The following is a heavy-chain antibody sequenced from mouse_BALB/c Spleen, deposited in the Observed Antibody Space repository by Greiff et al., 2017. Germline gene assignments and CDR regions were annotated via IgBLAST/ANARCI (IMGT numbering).Heavy chain of an antibody. J-gene: IGHJ4*01. CDR1: GYTFTSYW. D-gene: IGHD2-3*01. CDR3: TSMVTKIYYYAMDY. V-gene: IGHV1-69*02. Sequence: VQLQQPGAELVRPGASVKLSCKASGYTFTSYWINWVKQRPGQGLEWIGNIYPSDSYTNYNQKFKDKATLTVDKSSSTAYMQLSSPTSEDSAVYYCTSMVTKIYYYAMDYWGQGTSVTVSS. CDR2: IYPSDSYT.